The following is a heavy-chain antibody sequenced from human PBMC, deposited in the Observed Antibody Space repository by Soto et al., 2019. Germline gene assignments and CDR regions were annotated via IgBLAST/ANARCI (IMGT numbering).Heavy chain of an antibody. Sequence: ASVRVSCKAFGYTFTSYGMHWVRQDTGQGLEWMGWMNPNSGNTGYAQKFQGRVTMTRNTSISTAYMELSSLRSEDTAVYYCARAGKLRNFWSGYYIGYWGQGTLVTVSS. J-gene: IGHJ4*02. CDR2: MNPNSGNT. CDR1: GYTFTSYG. V-gene: IGHV1-8*01. CDR3: ARAGKLRNFWSGYYIGY. D-gene: IGHD3-3*01.